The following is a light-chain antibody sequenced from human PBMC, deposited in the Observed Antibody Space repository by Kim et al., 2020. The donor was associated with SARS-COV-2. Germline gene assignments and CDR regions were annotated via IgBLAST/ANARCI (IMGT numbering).Light chain of an antibody. CDR1: KLRDKY. J-gene: IGLJ2*01. V-gene: IGLV3-1*01. Sequence: ISPGHTPSITCSGEKLRDKYACWYQQKPGQSPVLVIYQDSRRPSGIPERFSGSNSGNTATLTISGTQAMDEADYYCQAWDSSTAVFGGGTQLTVL. CDR2: QDS. CDR3: QAWDSSTAV.